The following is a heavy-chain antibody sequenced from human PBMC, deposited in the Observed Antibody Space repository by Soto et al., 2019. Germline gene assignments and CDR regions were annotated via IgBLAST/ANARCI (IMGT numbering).Heavy chain of an antibody. D-gene: IGHD3-16*01. CDR1: GGSFSAYY. CDR2: IIHSEST. J-gene: IGHJ4*02. CDR3: AKVGGGGPVTAAIGRFDS. Sequence: PSETLSLTCAVYGGSFSAYYWSWVRQPPGKGLEWIGEIIHSESTKYNPSLKSRVTISVVTSKNQFSLKLRSVTAADTAMYYCAKVGGGGPVTAAIGRFDSWGQGTQVTVSS. V-gene: IGHV4-34*12.